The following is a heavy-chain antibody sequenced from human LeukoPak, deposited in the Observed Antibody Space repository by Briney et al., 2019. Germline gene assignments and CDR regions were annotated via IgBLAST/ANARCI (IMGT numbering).Heavy chain of an antibody. CDR1: GGTFSGYY. Sequence: PSETLSLTCDIYGGTFSGYYWSWIRQPPGKGPEWIGEINLSGGTNYNPSLKSRVTVSVDTSKNQFSLRLSSVTAADTAVYYCARGGLDTRRGGYFDYWGQGILVTVSS. CDR3: ARGGLDTRRGGYFDY. CDR2: INLSGGT. D-gene: IGHD5-18*01. J-gene: IGHJ4*02. V-gene: IGHV4-34*01.